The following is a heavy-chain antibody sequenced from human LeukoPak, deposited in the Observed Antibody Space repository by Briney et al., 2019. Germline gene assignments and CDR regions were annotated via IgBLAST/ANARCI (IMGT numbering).Heavy chain of an antibody. J-gene: IGHJ4*02. Sequence: GGSLRLSCAASGFTFSSNAMSWVRQAPGKGLEWVSAISGSGGSTYYADSVKGRFTISRDNSKNTLYLQMNSLRAEDTAVYYCAKWDRPYYYDSSGYYENWGQGTLVTVSS. V-gene: IGHV3-23*01. CDR2: ISGSGGST. CDR1: GFTFSSNA. CDR3: AKWDRPYYYDSSGYYEN. D-gene: IGHD3-22*01.